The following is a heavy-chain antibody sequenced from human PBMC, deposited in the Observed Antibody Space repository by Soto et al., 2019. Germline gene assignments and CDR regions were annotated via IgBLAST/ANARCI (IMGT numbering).Heavy chain of an antibody. CDR3: ARDSRHLALYYNFGLDV. CDR2: VIPIFHTT. J-gene: IGHJ6*01. CDR1: GGSFSNFG. Sequence: QVQLVQSGAEVKKPGSSVKVSCKASGGSFSNFGIIWVRQAPGQGLEWMGGVIPIFHTTNYAQKFQDRLTITTDETTGTVSMELTRLISDDTPTYYSARDSRHLALYYNFGLDVWGQGTWLTVPS. D-gene: IGHD6-13*01. V-gene: IGHV1-69*01.